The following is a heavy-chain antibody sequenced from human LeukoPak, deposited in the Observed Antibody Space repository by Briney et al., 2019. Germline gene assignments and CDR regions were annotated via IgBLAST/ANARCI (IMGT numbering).Heavy chain of an antibody. CDR2: FFHSGST. D-gene: IGHD2-2*01. V-gene: IGHV4-4*02. Sequence: SETLSLTCAVSGGSISSSYWWSWVRQPPGKGLEWIGEFFHSGSTNYNPSLKSRVTISVDKSRNQCSLRQSSVTAADTAVYYCARGGSSCFDYWGQGTLVTVSS. CDR1: GGSISSSYW. J-gene: IGHJ4*02. CDR3: ARGGSSCFDY.